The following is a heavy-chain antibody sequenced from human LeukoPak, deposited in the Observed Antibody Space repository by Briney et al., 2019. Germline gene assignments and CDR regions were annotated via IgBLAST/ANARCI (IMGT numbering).Heavy chain of an antibody. CDR3: ARVRSSSWYGAHWFDP. D-gene: IGHD6-13*01. CDR2: INTNTGNP. CDR1: GYTFTSYA. J-gene: IGHJ5*02. Sequence: ASVKVSCKASGYTFTSYAMNWVRQAPGQGLEWMGWINTNTGNPTYAQGFTGRFVFSLDTSVSTAYLQISSLKTEDTAVYYCARVRSSSWYGAHWFDPWGQGTLVTVSS. V-gene: IGHV7-4-1*02.